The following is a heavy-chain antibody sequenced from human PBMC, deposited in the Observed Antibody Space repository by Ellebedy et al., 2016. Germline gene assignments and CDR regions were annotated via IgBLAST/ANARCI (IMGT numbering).Heavy chain of an antibody. CDR2: IYYSGST. D-gene: IGHD6-13*01. V-gene: IGHV4-31*03. J-gene: IGHJ5*02. Sequence: SETLSLTCTVSGGSISSGGYYWSWIRQHPGKGLEWIGYIYYSGSTYYNPSLKSRVTISVDTSKNQFSLKPSSVTAADTAVYYCARHVSDSSSWSANWFDPWGQGTLVTVPS. CDR3: ARHVSDSSSWSANWFDP. CDR1: GGSISSGGYY.